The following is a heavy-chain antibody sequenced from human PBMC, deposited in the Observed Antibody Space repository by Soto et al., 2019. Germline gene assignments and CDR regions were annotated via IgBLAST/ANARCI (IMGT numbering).Heavy chain of an antibody. D-gene: IGHD2-15*01. J-gene: IGHJ4*02. CDR1: GGSISSSNYY. CDR3: ARQPLDIVVAVAATPVSHRLDY. Sequence: PSETLSLTCTVSGGSISSSNYYWGWIRQPPGKGLEWIGSIYYSGSTYYNPSLKSRVTISVDTSKNQFSLKLSSVTAADTAVYYCARQPLDIVVAVAATPVSHRLDYWGQGTLVTVS. V-gene: IGHV4-39*01. CDR2: IYYSGST.